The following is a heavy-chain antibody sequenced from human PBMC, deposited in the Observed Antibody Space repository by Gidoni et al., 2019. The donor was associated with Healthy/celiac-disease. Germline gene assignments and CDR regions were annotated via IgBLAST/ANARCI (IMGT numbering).Heavy chain of an antibody. CDR3: AKDIDNYGDSHDAFDI. J-gene: IGHJ3*02. Sequence: EVQLVESGGGVVQPGGSLRLSCSPSGFTFADSAMHWVRQAPGKGLEWVSLISGDGGSTYYADSVKGRFTISRDNSKNSLYLQMNSLRTEDTALYYCAKDIDNYGDSHDAFDIWGQGTMVTVSS. D-gene: IGHD4-17*01. V-gene: IGHV3-43*02. CDR1: GFTFADSA. CDR2: ISGDGGST.